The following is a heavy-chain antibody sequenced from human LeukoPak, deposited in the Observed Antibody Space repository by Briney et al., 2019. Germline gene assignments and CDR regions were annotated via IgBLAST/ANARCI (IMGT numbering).Heavy chain of an antibody. CDR3: AIGYCSGGSCSGMDY. CDR2: INPNSGGT. CDR1: GYTFTGYY. J-gene: IGHJ4*02. D-gene: IGHD2-15*01. V-gene: IGHV1-2*02. Sequence: GASVKVSCKASGYTFTGYYMHWVQQAPGQGLEWMGWINPNSGGTNYAQKFQGRVTMTRDTSISTAYMELSRLRSDDTAVYYCAIGYCSGGSCSGMDYWGQGTLVTVSS.